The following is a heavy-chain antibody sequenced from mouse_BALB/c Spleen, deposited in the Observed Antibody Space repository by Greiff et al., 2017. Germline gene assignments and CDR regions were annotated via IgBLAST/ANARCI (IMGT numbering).Heavy chain of an antibody. J-gene: IGHJ4*01. V-gene: IGHV1S56*01. CDR3: ARSVLDNYAMDY. CDR2: IYPGNVNT. Sequence: QVQLKESGPELVKPGASVRISCKASGYTFTSYYIHWVKQRPGQGLEWIGWIYPGNVNTKYNEKFKGKATLTADKSSSTAYMQLSSLTSEDSAVYFCARSVLDNYAMDYWGQGTSVTVSS. CDR1: GYTFTSYY. D-gene: IGHD1-1*01.